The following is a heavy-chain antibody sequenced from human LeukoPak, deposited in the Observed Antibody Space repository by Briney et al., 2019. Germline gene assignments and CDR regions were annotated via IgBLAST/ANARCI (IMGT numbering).Heavy chain of an antibody. CDR2: INHSGST. CDR1: GGSFSGYY. CDR3: ARGLFPESNYVSFDY. V-gene: IGHV4-34*01. D-gene: IGHD2-21*01. J-gene: IGHJ4*02. Sequence: SETLSLTCAVHGGSFSGYYWSWIRQPPGKGLEWIGEINHSGSTNYNPSLKSRVTRSVDTSKIQFSLKLSSVPAADMVVYYCARGLFPESNYVSFDYWGQGTLVTVSS.